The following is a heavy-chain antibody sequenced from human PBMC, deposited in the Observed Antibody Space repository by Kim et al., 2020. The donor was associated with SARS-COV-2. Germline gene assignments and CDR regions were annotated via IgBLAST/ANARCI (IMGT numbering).Heavy chain of an antibody. Sequence: GGSLRLSCAASGFTFSSYAMSWVRQAPGKGLEWVSAISGSGGSTYYADSVKGRFTISRDNSKNTLYLQMNSLRAEDTAVYYCAKDQIDSSPVPGDAFDIWGQGTMVTVSS. V-gene: IGHV3-23*01. D-gene: IGHD3-22*01. J-gene: IGHJ3*02. CDR2: ISGSGGST. CDR3: AKDQIDSSPVPGDAFDI. CDR1: GFTFSSYA.